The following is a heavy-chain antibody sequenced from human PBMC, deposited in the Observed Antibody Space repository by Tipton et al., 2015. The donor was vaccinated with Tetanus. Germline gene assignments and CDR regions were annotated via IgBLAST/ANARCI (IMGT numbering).Heavy chain of an antibody. D-gene: IGHD3-3*01. Sequence: TLSLTCTVSGDSISSGDFYWSWIRQHPGKGLEWIGYIYFTGTTYYNPSLESRLTISIDTSKNQFSLQLTSMTPEDAAVYFCARANFDFLKKGPFDSWGQGFLVIVSA. CDR1: GDSISSGDFY. CDR3: ARANFDFLKKGPFDS. J-gene: IGHJ4*02. V-gene: IGHV4-31*03. CDR2: IYFTGTT.